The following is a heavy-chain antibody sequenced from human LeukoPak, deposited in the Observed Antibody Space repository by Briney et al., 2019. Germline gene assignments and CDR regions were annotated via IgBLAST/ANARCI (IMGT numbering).Heavy chain of an antibody. CDR1: GYSISSGYY. CDR2: IYHGGST. D-gene: IGHD6-13*01. V-gene: IGHV4-38-2*02. Sequence: SETLSLTCSVSGYSISSGYYWGWIRRPPGMGLEWIVNIYHGGSTYYNPSLKSRVTISVDTSKNQFSLKLSSVTAADTAVYYCARGYSSSWYFNWFNPWGQGTLVTVSS. CDR3: ARGYSSSWYFNWFNP. J-gene: IGHJ5*02.